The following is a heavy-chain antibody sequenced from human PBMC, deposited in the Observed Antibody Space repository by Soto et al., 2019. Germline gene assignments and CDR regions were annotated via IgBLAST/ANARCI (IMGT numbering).Heavy chain of an antibody. CDR3: ARSLITMVRGVHRGWFDP. J-gene: IGHJ5*02. CDR1: GGSISSYY. CDR2: IYYSGST. V-gene: IGHV4-59*01. D-gene: IGHD3-10*01. Sequence: SETLSLTCTVSGGSISSYYWSWIRQPPGKGLEWIGYIYYSGSTNYNPSLKSRVTISVDTSKNQFSLKLSSVTAADTAVYYCARSLITMVRGVHRGWFDPWGQGTLVTVSS.